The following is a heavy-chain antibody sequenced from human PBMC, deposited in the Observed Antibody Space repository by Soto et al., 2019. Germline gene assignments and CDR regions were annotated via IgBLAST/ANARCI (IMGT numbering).Heavy chain of an antibody. V-gene: IGHV4-59*11. CDR2: ISEMRST. CDR3: ARLAHGYTLHSYFDP. Sequence: SETLSLTCSVSGDSIIIHYWSLIRQSPGQGLEWIGYISEMRSTGYNPSLKSRVTVSIDTSKNHFSLQLMSVTTEDTAIYYCARLAHGYTLHSYFDPWCQGALVTVSS. D-gene: IGHD2-2*02. J-gene: IGHJ5*02. CDR1: GDSIIIHY.